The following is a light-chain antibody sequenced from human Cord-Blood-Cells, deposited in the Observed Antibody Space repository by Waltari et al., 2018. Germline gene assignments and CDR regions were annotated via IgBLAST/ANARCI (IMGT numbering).Light chain of an antibody. J-gene: IGKJ4*01. CDR1: HSVNSN. CDR3: QQYNNWPL. CDR2: GAS. Sequence: ELVMTQLPATLSVSPGERATLSCRASHSVNSNLAWYQQKPGQAPTLLIYGASTRATGIPARLSGSGSGTEFTLTISSLQSEEFAVYYCQQYNNWPLFGGGTKVEIK. V-gene: IGKV3-15*01.